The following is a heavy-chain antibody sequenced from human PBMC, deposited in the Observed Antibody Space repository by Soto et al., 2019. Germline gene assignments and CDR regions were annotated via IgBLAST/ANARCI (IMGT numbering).Heavy chain of an antibody. CDR1: GLTFSSYA. D-gene: IGHD3-10*01. Sequence: EVQLLESGGGLVQPGGSLRLSCAASGLTFSSYAMSWVRQAPGKGLEWVSNISGNGGITYYADSVKGRFTISRDNSKNTLYPQMNRRRAGDTPVYQCATLSVTTVQGVTPTPKDYWGQGTVVTVPS. CDR2: ISGNGGIT. V-gene: IGHV3-23*01. J-gene: IGHJ4*02. CDR3: ATLSVTTVQGVTPTPKDY.